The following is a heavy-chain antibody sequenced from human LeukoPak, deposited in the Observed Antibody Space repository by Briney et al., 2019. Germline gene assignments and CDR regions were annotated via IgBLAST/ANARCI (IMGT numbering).Heavy chain of an antibody. Sequence: GGSLRLSCATSGFTFSNAWLSWVRQAPGKGLEWVGFIRSKAYGGTTEYAASVKGRFTISRDDSKSIAYLQMNSLKTEDTAVYYCTREMGYCSSTSCYATDYWGQGTLVTVSS. V-gene: IGHV3-49*04. CDR2: IRSKAYGGTT. D-gene: IGHD2-2*01. CDR3: TREMGYCSSTSCYATDY. CDR1: GFTFSNAW. J-gene: IGHJ4*02.